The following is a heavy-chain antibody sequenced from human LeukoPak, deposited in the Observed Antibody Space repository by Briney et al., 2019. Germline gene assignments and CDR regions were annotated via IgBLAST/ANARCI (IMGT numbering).Heavy chain of an antibody. V-gene: IGHV3-7*01. Sequence: GGSLRLSCAASGFTFSSYSMNWVRQAPGKGLEWVGNINQDGSEKYYVDSLKGRFTISRDNAKNSLYLQMNSLRAEDTAVYYCASAGLVYSSGWYLETPFDYWGQGTLVTVSS. D-gene: IGHD6-13*01. CDR3: ASAGLVYSSGWYLETPFDY. CDR1: GFTFSSYS. J-gene: IGHJ4*02. CDR2: INQDGSEK.